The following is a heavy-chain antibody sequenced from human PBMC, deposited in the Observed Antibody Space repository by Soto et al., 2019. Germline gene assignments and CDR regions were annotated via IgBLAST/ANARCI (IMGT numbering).Heavy chain of an antibody. CDR1: GFSFRDFS. CDR2: IDLSGTTT. CDR3: AKDRVPDGIYSSDY. J-gene: IGHJ4*02. D-gene: IGHD2-15*01. V-gene: IGHV3-23*01. Sequence: PGGSLRLSCAASGFSFRDFSMNWFRQAPGKGLEWVSFIDLSGTTTYYRDSVKGRFTMSKDKSRKTVYLQMNSLQVEDTAIYYCAKDRVPDGIYSSDYWGQGVLVTVSS.